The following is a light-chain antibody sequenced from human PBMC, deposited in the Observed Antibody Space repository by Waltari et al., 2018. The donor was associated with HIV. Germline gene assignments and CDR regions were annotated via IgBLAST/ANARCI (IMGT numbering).Light chain of an antibody. Sequence: SYELTQPSSVSVSPGQTARLTCSGDVLSKKFARWFQQKPGQAPVLIIYKDNERPSGIPERFSGSSSGTTVTLTISGAQVDDEADYYCYSATENNLVFGGGTKLTVL. CDR3: YSATENNLV. CDR1: VLSKKF. J-gene: IGLJ2*01. CDR2: KDN. V-gene: IGLV3-27*01.